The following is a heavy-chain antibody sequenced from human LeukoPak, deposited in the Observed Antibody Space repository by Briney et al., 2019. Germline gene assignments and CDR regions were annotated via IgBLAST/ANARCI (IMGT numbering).Heavy chain of an antibody. CDR2: ISYDGSNK. J-gene: IGHJ6*02. Sequence: PAGGSLRLSCAASGFTFSSYGMHWVRQAPGKGLEWVAVISYDGSNKYYADSVKGRFTISRDNSKNTLYLQMNSLRAEDTAVYYCARGWELLYWYGMDVWGQGTTVTVSS. CDR3: ARGWELLYWYGMDV. CDR1: GFTFSSYG. D-gene: IGHD1-26*01. V-gene: IGHV3-30*03.